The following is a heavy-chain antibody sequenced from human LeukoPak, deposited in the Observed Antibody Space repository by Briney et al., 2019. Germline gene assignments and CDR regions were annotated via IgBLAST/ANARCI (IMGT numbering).Heavy chain of an antibody. CDR1: GGSISSYY. CDR2: IYYSGST. CDR3: AGPHSGSYYFDY. D-gene: IGHD1-26*01. V-gene: IGHV4-59*08. Sequence: SETLSLTCTVSGGSISSYYWSWIRQPPGKGLEWIGYIYYSGSTNYNPSLKSRVTISVDTSKNQLYLKLSSVTAADTAVYYCAGPHSGSYYFDYWGQGTLVTVSS. J-gene: IGHJ4*02.